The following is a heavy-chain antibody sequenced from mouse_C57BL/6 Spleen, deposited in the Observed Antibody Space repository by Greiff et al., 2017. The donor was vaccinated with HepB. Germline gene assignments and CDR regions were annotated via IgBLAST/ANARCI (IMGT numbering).Heavy chain of an antibody. V-gene: IGHV1-52*01. CDR1: GYTFTSYW. D-gene: IGHD2-5*01. CDR2: IDPSDSDS. Sequence: VQLQQPGAELVRPGSSVKLSCKASGYTFTSYWMHWVKQRPIQGLEWIGNIDPSDSDSHYNQKFKDKATLTVDKSSSTAYMQLSSLTSEDYAVYYSFYSNYRAMDDWGQGTSVTVSS. CDR3: FYSNYRAMDD. J-gene: IGHJ4*01.